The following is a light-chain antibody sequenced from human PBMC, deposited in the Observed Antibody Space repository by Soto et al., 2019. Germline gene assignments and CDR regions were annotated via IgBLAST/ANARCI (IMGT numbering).Light chain of an antibody. Sequence: IVLTQSPGTLSLSPGERATLSCRASQSVSSYYLAWYQQKPGQAPRLLIYAASSRATGIPDRFSGGGSGTDGTITISRLEPEDCEVYDCQQCGSSPWTFGQGTKVDIK. CDR2: AAS. V-gene: IGKV3-20*01. J-gene: IGKJ1*01. CDR3: QQCGSSPWT. CDR1: QSVSSYY.